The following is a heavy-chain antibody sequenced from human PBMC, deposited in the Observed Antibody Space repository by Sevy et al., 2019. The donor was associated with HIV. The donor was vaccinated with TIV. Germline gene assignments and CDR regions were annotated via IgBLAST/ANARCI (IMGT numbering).Heavy chain of an antibody. V-gene: IGHV1-2*02. CDR1: GYNFIDYY. D-gene: IGHD5-12*01. J-gene: IGHJ4*02. CDR2: INPKTGGT. Sequence: ASVKVSCKASGYNFIDYYIHWLRQAPGNGLEWLGWINPKTGGTNLSQKFQGRLTMTTDTSTSTAYMELTRLRSGDSLTHGDRAIYLCARTLSGYDFYYFDYWGQGTLVTVSS. CDR3: RAIYLCARTLSGYDFYYFDY.